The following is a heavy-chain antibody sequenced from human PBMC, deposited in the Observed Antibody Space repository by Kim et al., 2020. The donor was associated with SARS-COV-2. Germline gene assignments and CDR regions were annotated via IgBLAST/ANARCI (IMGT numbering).Heavy chain of an antibody. J-gene: IGHJ4*02. CDR3: ARHELAVAGTGNPGGY. CDR2: IYPGDSDT. D-gene: IGHD6-19*01. V-gene: IGHV5-51*01. CDR1: GYSFTSYW. Sequence: GESLKISCKGSGYSFTSYWIGWVRQMPGKGLEWMGIIYPGDSDTRYSPSFQGQVTISADKSISTAYLQWSSLKASDTAMYYCARHELAVAGTGNPGGYWGQGTLVTVSS.